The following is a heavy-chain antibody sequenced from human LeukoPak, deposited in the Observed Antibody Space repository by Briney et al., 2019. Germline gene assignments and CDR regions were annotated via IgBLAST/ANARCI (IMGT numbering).Heavy chain of an antibody. CDR1: GASISRTSYY. J-gene: IGHJ4*02. Sequence: SETLSLTCTVSGASISRTSYYWGWIRQTPGKGLEWIGTVYYSGSTYYNTSLKSRLTISVDTSKNQIPLQLTSVTAADMAVYYCATYSGSYFVDHWGQGTLVTVSS. D-gene: IGHD1-26*01. V-gene: IGHV4-39*01. CDR3: ATYSGSYFVDH. CDR2: VYYSGST.